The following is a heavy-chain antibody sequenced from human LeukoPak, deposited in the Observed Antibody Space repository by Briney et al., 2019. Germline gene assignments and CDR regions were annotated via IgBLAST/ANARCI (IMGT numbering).Heavy chain of an antibody. CDR3: ARDGYSNYVHYYYYGMDV. J-gene: IGHJ6*02. CDR2: IYTSGST. D-gene: IGHD4-4*01. Sequence: SETLSLTCTVSGGSISGYYWSWIRQPAGKGLEWIGRIYTSGSTNYNPSLKSRVTMSVDTSKNQFSLKLSSVTAADTAVYYCARDGYSNYVHYYYYGMDVWGQGTTVTVSS. CDR1: GGSISGYY. V-gene: IGHV4-4*07.